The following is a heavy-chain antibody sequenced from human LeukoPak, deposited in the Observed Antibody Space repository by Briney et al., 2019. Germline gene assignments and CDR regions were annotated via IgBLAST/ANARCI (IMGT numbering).Heavy chain of an antibody. CDR1: GYSFTSYG. J-gene: IGHJ5*02. V-gene: IGHV1-18*01. CDR2: ISAYNGNT. Sequence: GASVKVSCKASGYSFTSYGISWVRQAPGQGLEWMGWISAYNGNTNYAQKLQGRVTMTTDTSTSTAYMELRSLRSDDTAVYYCAREPPLWSGSLNWFDPWGQGTLVTVSS. CDR3: AREPPLWSGSLNWFDP. D-gene: IGHD3-3*01.